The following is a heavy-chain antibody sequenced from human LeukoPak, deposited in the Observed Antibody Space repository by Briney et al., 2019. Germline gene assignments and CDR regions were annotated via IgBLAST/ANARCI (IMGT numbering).Heavy chain of an antibody. CDR3: ARGPNKSDGGNSGSAWFDP. V-gene: IGHV1-8*01. D-gene: IGHD4-23*01. Sequence: ASVNVSCKASGYTFTTYYIYWVRQASGEALEWVGWMNPNSCNSDYAQKFQGRVTMTRNTSISTAYMELSSLRSEDTAVYYCARGPNKSDGGNSGSAWFDPWGQGTLVTASS. CDR1: GYTFTTYY. CDR2: MNPNSCNS. J-gene: IGHJ5*02.